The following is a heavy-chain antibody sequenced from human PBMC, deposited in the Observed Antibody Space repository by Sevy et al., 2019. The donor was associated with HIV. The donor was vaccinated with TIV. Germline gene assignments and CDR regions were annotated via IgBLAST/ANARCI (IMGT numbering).Heavy chain of an antibody. CDR1: GYTFTGYY. CDR2: INPNSGGT. J-gene: IGHJ4*02. Sequence: ASVNVSCKASGYTFTGYYMHWVRQAPGQGLEWMGWINPNSGGTNYAQKFQGTVTMTRDTSISTAYMELSRLRSDDTAVYYCARDPRAAAVDFDYWGQGTLVTVSS. V-gene: IGHV1-2*02. D-gene: IGHD6-13*01. CDR3: ARDPRAAAVDFDY.